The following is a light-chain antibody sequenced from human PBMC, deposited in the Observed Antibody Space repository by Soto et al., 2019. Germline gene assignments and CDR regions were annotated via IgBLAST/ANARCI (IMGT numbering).Light chain of an antibody. CDR1: PSIGSY. V-gene: IGKV1-39*01. CDR3: QQNYDVPYT. Sequence: QLTQSPPLLSASVGDRVTITCRASPSIGSYLTWYQHKPGEAPKLLIFAADTLESGVPSRFSGSGFNKEITLTVNSLQPQDFATYYCQQNYDVPYTFGQGTRVKIK. CDR2: AAD. J-gene: IGKJ2*01.